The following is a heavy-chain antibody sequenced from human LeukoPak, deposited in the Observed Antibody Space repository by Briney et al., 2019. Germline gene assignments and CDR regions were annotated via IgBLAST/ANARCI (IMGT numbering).Heavy chain of an antibody. CDR2: INHSGST. D-gene: IGHD1-14*01. Sequence: SETLSLTCAVYGGSFSGYYWSWIRQPPGKGLEWIGEINHSGSTNYNPSLKSRVTISVDTSKNQFPLKLSSVTAADTAVYYCARLGSGPVDYWGQGTLVTVSS. CDR3: ARLGSGPVDY. J-gene: IGHJ4*02. CDR1: GGSFSGYY. V-gene: IGHV4-34*01.